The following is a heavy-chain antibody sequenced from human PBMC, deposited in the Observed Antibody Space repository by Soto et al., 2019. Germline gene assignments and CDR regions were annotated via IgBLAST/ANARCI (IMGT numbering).Heavy chain of an antibody. CDR1: GFTFSSHE. CDR2: ISSSGNTI. CDR3: ARAAYSIYDYFDY. J-gene: IGHJ4*02. V-gene: IGHV3-48*03. Sequence: EVQLVESGGTLVQPGGSLRLSCAGSGFTFSSHEMHWVRQAPGKGLEWVSYISSSGNTIYYADSVEGRFTMSRDNAKNSLYLQMNSLRAEDTAVYYCARAAYSIYDYFDYWGQGTLVTVSS. D-gene: IGHD4-4*01.